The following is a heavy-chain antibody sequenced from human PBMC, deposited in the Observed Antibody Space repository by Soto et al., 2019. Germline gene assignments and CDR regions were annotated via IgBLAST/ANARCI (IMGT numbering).Heavy chain of an antibody. J-gene: IGHJ6*02. D-gene: IGHD2-15*01. V-gene: IGHV1-69*13. CDR2: IIPIFGTA. CDR3: ARSDGGWYYGMDV. CDR1: GGTFSSYA. Sequence: SVKVSCKASGGTFSSYAISWVRQAPGQGLEWMGGIIPIFGTANYAQKFQGRVTITGDESTSTAYMELSSLRSDDTAVYYCARSDGGWYYGMDVWGQGTTVTVSS.